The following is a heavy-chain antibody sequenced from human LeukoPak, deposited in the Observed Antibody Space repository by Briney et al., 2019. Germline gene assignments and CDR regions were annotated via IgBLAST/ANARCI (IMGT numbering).Heavy chain of an antibody. D-gene: IGHD2-2*01. V-gene: IGHV3-20*01. J-gene: IGHJ4*02. Sequence: GGSLRLSCAASGFTFDDYCMSWVRQAPGKGLEWVSDINWNGCSTGYADSVKGRFTISRDKAKNSLYLQMNSLRAEDTALYHCAREFCSSTSCANFDYWGQGTLVTVSS. CDR1: GFTFDDYC. CDR2: INWNGCST. CDR3: AREFCSSTSCANFDY.